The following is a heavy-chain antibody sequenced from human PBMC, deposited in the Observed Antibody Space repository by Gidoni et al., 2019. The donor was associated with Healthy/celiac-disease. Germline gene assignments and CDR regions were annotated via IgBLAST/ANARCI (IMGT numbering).Heavy chain of an antibody. V-gene: IGHV2-5*02. CDR2: IYWDDDK. CDR3: AHSQQLATGYYFDY. D-gene: IGHD6-13*01. Sequence: QITLKESGPTLVKPTQTLTLTCTFSGFSLSTSGVGVGWIRQPPGKALEWLALIYWDDDKRYSPSLKSRLTITKDTSKNQVVLTMTNMDPVDTATYYCAHSQQLATGYYFDYWGQGTLVTVSS. J-gene: IGHJ4*02. CDR1: GFSLSTSGVG.